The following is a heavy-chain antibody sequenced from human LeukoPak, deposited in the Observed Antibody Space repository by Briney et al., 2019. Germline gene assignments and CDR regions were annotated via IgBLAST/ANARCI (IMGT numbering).Heavy chain of an antibody. CDR3: ARDTRPRHNYYDSSGSRYFDY. V-gene: IGHV3-53*01. CDR1: GFTVSSNY. Sequence: GGSLRLSCAASGFTVSSNYMSWVRQAPGKGLERVSVIYSGGSTYYADSVKGRFTISRDNSKNTLYLQMNSLRAEDTAVYYCARDTRPRHNYYDSSGSRYFDYWGQGTLVTVSS. D-gene: IGHD3-22*01. CDR2: IYSGGST. J-gene: IGHJ4*02.